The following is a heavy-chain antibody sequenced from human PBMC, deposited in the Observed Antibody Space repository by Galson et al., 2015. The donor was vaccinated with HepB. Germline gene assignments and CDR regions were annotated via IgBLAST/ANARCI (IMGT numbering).Heavy chain of an antibody. D-gene: IGHD5-24*01. CDR1: GYIFTRYT. CDR2: ISAHNGNT. CDR3: ARGGMATIGGPTFDY. Sequence: ASGYIFTRYTIGWVRQAPGQGLEWMGWISAHNGNTNYIQKSQGRVTMATDTSTSTAYLDLRSLRSDDTAVYYCARGGMATIGGPTFDYWGQGTLVTVSS. J-gene: IGHJ4*02. V-gene: IGHV1-18*01.